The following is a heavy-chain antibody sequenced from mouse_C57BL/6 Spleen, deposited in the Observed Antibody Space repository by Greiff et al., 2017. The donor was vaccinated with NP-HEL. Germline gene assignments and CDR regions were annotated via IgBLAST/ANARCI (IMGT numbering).Heavy chain of an antibody. CDR2: IDPSDSET. V-gene: IGHV1-52*01. D-gene: IGHD2-4*01. CDR1: GYTFTSYW. CDR3: ARRYYDYDEGFAY. Sequence: QVQLQQPGAELVRPGSSVKLSCKASGYTFTSYWMHWVKQRPIQGLEWIGNIDPSDSETHYNQKFKDKATLTVDKSSSTAYMQLSSLTSEDSAVYYCARRYYDYDEGFAYWGQGTLVTVSA. J-gene: IGHJ3*01.